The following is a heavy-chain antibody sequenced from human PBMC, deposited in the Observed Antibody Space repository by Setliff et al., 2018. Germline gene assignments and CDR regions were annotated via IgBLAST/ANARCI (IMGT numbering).Heavy chain of an antibody. CDR1: GFTFSSYS. CDR3: ARGPEYYYDSSGYYPSNWFDP. CDR2: ISSSSSTI. V-gene: IGHV3-48*04. D-gene: IGHD3-22*01. Sequence: PGGSLRLSCAASGFTFSSYSMNWVRQAPGKGLEWVSYISSSSSTIYYADSVKGRFTISRDNAKNSLYLQMNSLRAEDTAVYYCARGPEYYYDSSGYYPSNWFDPWGQGTLVTVSS. J-gene: IGHJ5*02.